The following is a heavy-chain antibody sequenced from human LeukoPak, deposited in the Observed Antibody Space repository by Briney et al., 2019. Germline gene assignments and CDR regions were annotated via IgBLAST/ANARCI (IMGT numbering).Heavy chain of an antibody. Sequence: PSQTLSLTCTGSGGSINNGGYYWSWIRQHPGKGVEWIGYIYYSGSSYYNPSLRSRVTISVDTSKNHFSLKLSSVTAADTAVYYCASNRDGYNSFDYWGQGTLVTVSS. D-gene: IGHD5-24*01. CDR3: ASNRDGYNSFDY. CDR1: GGSINNGGYY. CDR2: IYYSGSS. V-gene: IGHV4-31*03. J-gene: IGHJ4*02.